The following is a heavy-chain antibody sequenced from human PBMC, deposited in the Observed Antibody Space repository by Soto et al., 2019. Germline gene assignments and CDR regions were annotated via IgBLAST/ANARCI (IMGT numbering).Heavy chain of an antibody. CDR1: GGTFSSYA. V-gene: IGHV1-69*06. Sequence: GASVKVSCKASGGTFSSYAISWVRQALGQGLEWMGGIIPIFGTANYAQKFQGRVTITADKSTSTAYMELSSLRSEDTAVYYCATVAIFGVVSPFDYWGQGTLVTVSS. J-gene: IGHJ4*02. D-gene: IGHD3-3*01. CDR3: ATVAIFGVVSPFDY. CDR2: IIPIFGTA.